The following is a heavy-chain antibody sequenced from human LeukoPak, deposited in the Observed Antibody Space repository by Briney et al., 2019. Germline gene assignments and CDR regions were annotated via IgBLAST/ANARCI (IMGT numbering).Heavy chain of an antibody. V-gene: IGHV3-23*01. Sequence: GGSLRLSCAASGFTFSSYAMSWVRQAPGKGLEWVSAISGSGGSTYYADSVKGRFTISRDNSKNTLYLQMNSLKTEDTAVYYCTTGLDYYDSSGYYAPDYWGQGTLVTVSS. CDR1: GFTFSSYA. D-gene: IGHD3-22*01. CDR2: ISGSGGST. CDR3: TTGLDYYDSSGYYAPDY. J-gene: IGHJ4*02.